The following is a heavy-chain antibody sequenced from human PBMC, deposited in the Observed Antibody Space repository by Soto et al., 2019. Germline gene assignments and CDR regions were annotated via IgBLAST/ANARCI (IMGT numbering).Heavy chain of an antibody. CDR3: AREGDGYKYDY. D-gene: IGHD5-18*01. V-gene: IGHV1-3*01. J-gene: IGHJ4*02. CDR1: GYAFSLYA. CDR2: VNAGNDNT. Sequence: QVQLVQSGAEVKEPGASMKVSCKTSGYAFSLYAIHWVRQAPGQGLEWMGWVNAGNDNTKYSQNFLGRVTISRDTSASTVYMELSSLRSEDTAVYYCAREGDGYKYDYWGQGTLVTVSS.